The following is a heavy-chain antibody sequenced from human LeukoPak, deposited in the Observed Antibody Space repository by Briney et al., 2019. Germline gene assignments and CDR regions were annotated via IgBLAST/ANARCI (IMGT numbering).Heavy chain of an antibody. V-gene: IGHV3-9*01. D-gene: IGHD5-24*01. Sequence: GGSLRLSCAASGFTFDDYAMHWVRQAPGKGLEGVSGSSWNSGSIGYADSVNGRFTISRDNAKNSLYLQMNSLRAEDTALYYCAKDSLVEMATFQNWGQGTLVTVSS. CDR3: AKDSLVEMATFQN. CDR2: SSWNSGSI. J-gene: IGHJ4*02. CDR1: GFTFDDYA.